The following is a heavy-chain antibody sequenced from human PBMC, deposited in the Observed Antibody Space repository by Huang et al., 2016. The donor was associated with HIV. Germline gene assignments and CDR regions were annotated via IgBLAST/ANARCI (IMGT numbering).Heavy chain of an antibody. V-gene: IGHV4-39*01. J-gene: IGHJ6*02. D-gene: IGHD2-21*02. CDR1: GVSISNSRYY. CDR3: V. Sequence: QLQLQESGPGLVKPSETLSLTCTVSGVSISNSRYYWGWIRQPPGKGLEYIGSIYYSGSTYYNPSRKSRITAVYYCSRQDEKGYCAGDCSNHYYFGLDVWGHGTTVTVS. CDR2: IYYSGST.